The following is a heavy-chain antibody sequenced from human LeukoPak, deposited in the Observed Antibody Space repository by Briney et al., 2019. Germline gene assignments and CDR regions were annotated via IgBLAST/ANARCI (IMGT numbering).Heavy chain of an antibody. V-gene: IGHV4-39*01. D-gene: IGHD3-22*01. J-gene: IGHJ4*02. CDR2: IYYSGST. Sequence: SETLSLTCTVSGGSISSSSYYWGWIRQPPGKGLEWIGSIYYSGSTYYNPSLKSRVTISVDTSENQFSLKLSSVTAADTAVYYCAGYHYYDSSGYTSFDYWGQGTLVTVSS. CDR3: AGYHYYDSSGYTSFDY. CDR1: GGSISSSSYY.